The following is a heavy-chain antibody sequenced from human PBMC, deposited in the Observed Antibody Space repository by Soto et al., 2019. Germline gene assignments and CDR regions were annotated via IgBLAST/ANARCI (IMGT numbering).Heavy chain of an antibody. J-gene: IGHJ4*02. V-gene: IGHV4-59*01. D-gene: IGHD3-10*01. CDR2: IYYSGST. CDR3: ARGRRGYFAY. Sequence: QVQLQEAGPGLVKPSETLSLTSTVPGGSISSSYWSWIRQPPGTGLECIGYIYYSGSTNYHPSLRSRVTISGDTSRKQCSLKCSSVTAADTAVYYCARGRRGYFAYWGRGTLVTVSS. CDR1: GGSISSSY.